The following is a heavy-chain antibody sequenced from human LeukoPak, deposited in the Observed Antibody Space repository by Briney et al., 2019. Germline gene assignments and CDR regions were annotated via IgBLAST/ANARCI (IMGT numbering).Heavy chain of an antibody. V-gene: IGHV1-46*01. CDR1: GYTFTSYA. Sequence: GASVKVSCKASGYTFTSYAMNWVRQAPGQGLEWMGIINPSGGSTSYAQKFQGRVTMTRDTSTSTVYMELSSLRSEDTAVYYCARLGGPVTTFGNYWGQGTLVTVSS. CDR3: ARLGGPVTTFGNY. D-gene: IGHD3-16*01. CDR2: INPSGGST. J-gene: IGHJ4*02.